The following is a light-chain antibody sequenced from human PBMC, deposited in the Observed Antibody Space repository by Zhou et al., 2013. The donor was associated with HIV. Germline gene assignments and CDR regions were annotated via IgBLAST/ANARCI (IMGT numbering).Light chain of an antibody. J-gene: IGKJ1*01. V-gene: IGKV3-20*01. Sequence: EIVLTQSPATLSLSPGERATLSCRASQSVSTYLTWYQQKPGQAPRLLIYGASSRAPGIPDRFSGSGSGTDFTLTISRLEPEDFAVYSCQQYASSPRTFGQGTKMEIK. CDR2: GAS. CDR3: QQYASSPRT. CDR1: QSVSTY.